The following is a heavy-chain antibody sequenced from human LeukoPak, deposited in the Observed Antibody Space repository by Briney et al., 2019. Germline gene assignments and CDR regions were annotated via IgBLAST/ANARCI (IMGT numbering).Heavy chain of an antibody. CDR2: IIPIFGTA. D-gene: IGHD3-3*01. CDR3: ATVMGSLRFLEWLPHY. J-gene: IGHJ4*02. V-gene: IGHV1-69*05. CDR1: GGTFSSYA. Sequence: GSSVKVSCKASGGTFSSYAISWVRQAPGQGLEWMGGIIPIFGTANYAQKFQGRVTITTDESTRTAYMELSSLRSEDTAVYYCATVMGSLRFLEWLPHYWGQGTLVTVSS.